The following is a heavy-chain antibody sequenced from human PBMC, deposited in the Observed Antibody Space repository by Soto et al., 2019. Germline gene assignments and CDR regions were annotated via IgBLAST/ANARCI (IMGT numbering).Heavy chain of an antibody. CDR1: GFTFSSYA. CDR2: ISGRGGNT. CDR3: AKSLLLWVIECSGGSCYSDY. Sequence: EVQLLESGGGLVQPGGSLRLSCAASGFTFSSYAMNWVRQVPGKGLEWVSSISGRGGNTNYADSVKGRFSISRDNSKNTLFLQMNSLRADDTAVYYCAKSLLLWVIECSGGSCYSDYWGQGTLVTVSS. D-gene: IGHD2-15*01. V-gene: IGHV3-23*01. J-gene: IGHJ4*02.